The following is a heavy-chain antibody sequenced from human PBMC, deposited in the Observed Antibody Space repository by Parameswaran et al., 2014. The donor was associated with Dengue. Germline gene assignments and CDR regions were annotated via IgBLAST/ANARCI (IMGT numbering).Heavy chain of an antibody. CDR1: GFTFSSYS. CDR2: ISSSSSYI. D-gene: IGHD3-10*01. CDR3: ARGLRGSGVRPFDY. J-gene: IGHJ4*02. V-gene: IGHV3-21*01. Sequence: GSLRLSCAASGFTFSSYSMNWVRQAPGKGLEWVSSISSSSSYIYYADSVKGRFTISRDNAKNSLYLQMNSLRAEDTAVYYCARGLRGSGVRPFDYWGQGTLVTVSS.